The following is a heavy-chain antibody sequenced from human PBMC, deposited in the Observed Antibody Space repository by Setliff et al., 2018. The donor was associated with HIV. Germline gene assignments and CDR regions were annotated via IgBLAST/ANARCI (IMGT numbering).Heavy chain of an antibody. D-gene: IGHD6-13*01. J-gene: IGHJ4*02. Sequence: GGSLSLSCAASGFAFNIYSMNWVRQTPGKGLEWISYIDGYSNNIYYVDSVKGRFTISRDNSRNSLYLQMNSLRAEDTAVYYCARIKWAAAGPLFDLWGQGTQVTVSS. CDR3: ARIKWAAAGPLFDL. V-gene: IGHV3-48*04. CDR1: GFAFNIYS. CDR2: IDGYSNNI.